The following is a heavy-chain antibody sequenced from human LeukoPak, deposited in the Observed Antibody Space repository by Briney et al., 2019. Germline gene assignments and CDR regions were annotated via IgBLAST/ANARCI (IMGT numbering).Heavy chain of an antibody. CDR1: GGSISSSSYY. V-gene: IGHV4-39*07. D-gene: IGHD6-6*01. J-gene: IGHJ4*02. CDR2: IYYSGST. CDR3: ARGRVRYSSSSKYYFDY. Sequence: PSETLSLTCTVSGGSISSSSYYWGWIRQPPGKGLEWIGTIYYSGSTYYNPSLKSRVTISVDTSKNQFSLKLSSVTAAVTAVYYCARGRVRYSSSSKYYFDYWGQGTLVTVSS.